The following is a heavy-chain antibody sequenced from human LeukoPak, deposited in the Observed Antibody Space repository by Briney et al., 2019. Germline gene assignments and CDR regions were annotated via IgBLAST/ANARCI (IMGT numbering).Heavy chain of an antibody. Sequence: SETLSLTCAVSTDSITSNWWSWVRQPPGKGLEWIGEVHKSGSTNYYPSLQSRVTISIDKSKTQIALELTSVTAADTAVYYCAKEIVGAPTPGAYWGQGTLVTVSS. V-gene: IGHV4-4*02. J-gene: IGHJ4*02. D-gene: IGHD1-26*01. CDR2: VHKSGST. CDR1: TDSITSNW. CDR3: AKEIVGAPTPGAY.